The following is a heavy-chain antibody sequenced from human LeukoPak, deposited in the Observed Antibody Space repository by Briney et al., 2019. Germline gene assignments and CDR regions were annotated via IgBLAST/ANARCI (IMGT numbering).Heavy chain of an antibody. CDR1: GGTFSSYA. CDR2: IIPIFGTA. D-gene: IGHD4-17*01. J-gene: IGHJ1*01. CDR3: ASSTGYGDYREYFQH. Sequence: ASVKVSCKASGGTFSSYAISWVRQAPGQGLEWMGGIIPIFGTANYAQKFQGRVTITADESTSTAYMELSSLRSEDTAVYYCASSTGYGDYREYFQHWGQGTLVTVSS. V-gene: IGHV1-69*13.